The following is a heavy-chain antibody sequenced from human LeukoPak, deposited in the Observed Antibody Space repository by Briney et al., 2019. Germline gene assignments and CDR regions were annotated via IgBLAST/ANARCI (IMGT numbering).Heavy chain of an antibody. CDR2: IYTSGST. D-gene: IGHD6-19*01. V-gene: IGHV4-4*07. J-gene: IGHJ4*02. Sequence: SETLSLTCTVSGGSLSSYYWTWIRQPARKGLEWIGRIYTSGSTNYNPSLKSRVSMSVDTSKNQFSLKLTSVTAADTAVYYCARGFFIAVAGTTQTPFDYWGQGTLVTVSS. CDR1: GGSLSSYY. CDR3: ARGFFIAVAGTTQTPFDY.